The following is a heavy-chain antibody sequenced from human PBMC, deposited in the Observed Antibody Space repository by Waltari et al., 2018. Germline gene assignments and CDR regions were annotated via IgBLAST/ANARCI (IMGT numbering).Heavy chain of an antibody. J-gene: IGHJ4*02. CDR3: ARMGRESYYYFDY. V-gene: IGHV3-53*02. D-gene: IGHD1-26*01. Sequence: VQLVETGGDLTQPGGSLRLSCAVSGLTVSYSYMNCVRQAPGKGLEWVSTIYSNGNTYYADSVKGRFTISTDTAKNTLYLQMNSLRDEDTAIYYCARMGRESYYYFDYWGQGTLVTVST. CDR1: GLTVSYSY. CDR2: IYSNGNT.